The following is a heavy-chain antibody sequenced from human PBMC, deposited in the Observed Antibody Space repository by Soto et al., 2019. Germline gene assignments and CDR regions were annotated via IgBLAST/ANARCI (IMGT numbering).Heavy chain of an antibody. Sequence: PSETLSLTCTVSGGSISSSSYYWGWIRQPPGKGLEWIGSIYYSGSTYYNPSLKSRVTISVDTSKNQFSLKLSSVTAADTAVYYCAGGAAADYFDYWGQGTRVTVSS. CDR1: GGSISSSSYY. V-gene: IGHV4-39*07. CDR3: AGGAAADYFDY. CDR2: IYYSGST. J-gene: IGHJ4*02. D-gene: IGHD6-13*01.